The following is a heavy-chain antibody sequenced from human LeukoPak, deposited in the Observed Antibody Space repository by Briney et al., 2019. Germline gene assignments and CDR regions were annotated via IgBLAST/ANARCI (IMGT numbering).Heavy chain of an antibody. CDR2: IYYSGST. CDR3: ARDFYDSSGYYRYAFGI. V-gene: IGHV4-59*01. CDR1: GGSISSYY. D-gene: IGHD3-22*01. J-gene: IGHJ3*02. Sequence: SETLSLTCTVSGGSISSYYWSWIRQPPGKGLEWIGYIYYSGSTNYNPSLKSRVTISVDTSKNQFSLKLSSVTAADTAVYYCARDFYDSSGYYRYAFGIWGQGTVVTVSS.